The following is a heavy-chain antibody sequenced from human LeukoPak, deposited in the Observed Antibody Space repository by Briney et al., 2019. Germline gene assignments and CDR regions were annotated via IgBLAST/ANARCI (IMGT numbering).Heavy chain of an antibody. Sequence: SETLSLTCAVYGGSFSGYYWGWIRQPPGKGLEWVGSIYHRGSTYYNPSLRSRVTMSLDRSKKKFSLKLTSVTAADTAVYFCARGAEYYAIWRGYAGYSDYWGQGISVTVSS. D-gene: IGHD3-3*01. V-gene: IGHV4-34*01. J-gene: IGHJ4*02. CDR2: IYHRGST. CDR1: GGSFSGYY. CDR3: ARGAEYYAIWRGYAGYSDY.